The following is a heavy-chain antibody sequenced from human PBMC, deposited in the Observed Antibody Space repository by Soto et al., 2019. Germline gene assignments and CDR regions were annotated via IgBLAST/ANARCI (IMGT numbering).Heavy chain of an antibody. CDR1: GYSFTTYC. D-gene: IGHD4-17*01. Sequence: EVQLVQSGAEVKKPGESLRISCTGSGYSFTTYCINLVRQMPGKGLEWMGMIDPSHSYSNYSPAFQGHVTISADKSINTAYLQWSSLKSSDTAIYYRARHEGLMTTVVAMDVWGQGTMVTVSS. CDR3: ARHEGLMTTVVAMDV. CDR2: IDPSHSYS. J-gene: IGHJ6*02. V-gene: IGHV5-10-1*01.